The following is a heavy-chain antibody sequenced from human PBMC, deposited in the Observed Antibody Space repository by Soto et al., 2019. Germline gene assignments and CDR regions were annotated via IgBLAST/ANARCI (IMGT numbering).Heavy chain of an antibody. CDR3: ARGRPPPYCSSTSCYPAGYNWFDP. D-gene: IGHD2-2*01. J-gene: IGHJ5*02. Sequence: SETLSLTCTVSGGSISSYYWSWIRQPPGKGLEWIGYIYYSGSTNYNPSLKSRVTISVDTSKNQFSLKLSSVTAADTAVYYCARGRPPPYCSSTSCYPAGYNWFDPWGQGTLVTVSS. V-gene: IGHV4-59*01. CDR1: GGSISSYY. CDR2: IYYSGST.